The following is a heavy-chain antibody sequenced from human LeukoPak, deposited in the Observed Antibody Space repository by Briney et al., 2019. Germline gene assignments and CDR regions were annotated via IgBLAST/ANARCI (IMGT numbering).Heavy chain of an antibody. CDR2: ISAYNGNT. J-gene: IGHJ6*03. D-gene: IGHD2-2*01. V-gene: IGHV1-18*01. Sequence: ASVKVSCKASGYTFTSYGISWVRQAPGQGLEWMGWISAYNGNTNYAQELQGRVTMTTDTSTSTAYMELRSLRSDDTAVYYCARGDCSSTSCPPYYMDVWGKGTTVTVSS. CDR3: ARGDCSSTSCPPYYMDV. CDR1: GYTFTSYG.